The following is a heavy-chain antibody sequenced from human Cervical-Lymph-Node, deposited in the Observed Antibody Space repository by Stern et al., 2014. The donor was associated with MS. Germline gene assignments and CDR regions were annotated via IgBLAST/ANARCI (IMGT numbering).Heavy chain of an antibody. V-gene: IGHV1-46*03. CDR2: LNPSDKST. CDR1: CYTFSRYY. Sequence: QMQLVQSGAEVKRPGAAVTISCEASCYTFSRYYLHWVRLAPGQGLEWMGILNPSDKSTIFAQRFQGRVTMTSDTSTSTVYMELSSLRSEDTAVYYCASDTAMVTLRTVYY. CDR3: ASDTAMVTLRTVYY. D-gene: IGHD5-18*01. J-gene: IGHJ6*01.